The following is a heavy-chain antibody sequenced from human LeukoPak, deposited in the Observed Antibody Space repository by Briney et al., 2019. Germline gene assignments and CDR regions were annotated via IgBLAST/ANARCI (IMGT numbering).Heavy chain of an antibody. J-gene: IGHJ4*02. D-gene: IGHD3-9*01. CDR2: IKEDGSKK. Sequence: GGPLRLSCAASGFTFSDYWMSWVRQAPGKGLEWVANIKEDGSKKYYVDSVKGRFTISRDSAKNSLFLQINSLRAEDTAVYYCARTLTGYDAFDYWGQGTLVTVSS. V-gene: IGHV3-7*01. CDR3: ARTLTGYDAFDY. CDR1: GFTFSDYW.